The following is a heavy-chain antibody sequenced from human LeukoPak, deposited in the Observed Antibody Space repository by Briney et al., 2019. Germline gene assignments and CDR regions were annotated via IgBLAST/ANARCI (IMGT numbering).Heavy chain of an antibody. CDR2: INPNDGDT. J-gene: IGHJ4*02. CDR1: GYTFTDYY. CDR3: ARANFLYCSSTTCLFDY. V-gene: IGHV1-2*02. D-gene: IGHD2-2*01. Sequence: ASVKVSCKASGYTFTDYYMHWVRQAPGQGFEWMGWINPNDGDTNYAQKFQGRVTMTRDTSISTAHMEVRRLRSAATDVYYCARANFLYCSSTTCLFDYCGQGTLVPVSS.